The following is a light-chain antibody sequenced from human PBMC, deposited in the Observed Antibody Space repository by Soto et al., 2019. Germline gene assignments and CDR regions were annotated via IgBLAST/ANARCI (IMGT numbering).Light chain of an antibody. CDR1: QSFSSY. CDR3: QQRSNWPPVIT. CDR2: DAS. Sequence: EIVLTQSPATLSLSPGERVTLSCRASQSFSSYLAWYPQKPGQAPRLLIYDASKRATGIPARFSGRGSGTEFTLTISSLEPEDFAVYYCQQRSNWPPVITFGQGTRLEIK. J-gene: IGKJ5*01. V-gene: IGKV3-11*01.